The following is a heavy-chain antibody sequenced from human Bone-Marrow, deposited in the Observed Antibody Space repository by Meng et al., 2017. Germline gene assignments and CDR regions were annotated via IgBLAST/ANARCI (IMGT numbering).Heavy chain of an antibody. J-gene: IGHJ1*01. CDR2: IYYSGST. D-gene: IGHD2-21*02. CDR1: GGSISSSSYY. Sequence: GSLRLSCTVSGGSISSSSYYWGWIRQPPGKGLEWIGSIYYSGSTYYNPSLKSRVTISVDTSKNQFSLKLSSVTAADMAVYYCARSYCGGDCTFQHWGQGTLVTVSS. CDR3: ARSYCGGDCTFQH. V-gene: IGHV4-39*07.